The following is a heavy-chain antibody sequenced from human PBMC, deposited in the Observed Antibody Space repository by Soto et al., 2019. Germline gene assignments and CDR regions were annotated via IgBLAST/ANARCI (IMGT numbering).Heavy chain of an antibody. J-gene: IGHJ5*02. D-gene: IGHD5-18*01. CDR3: ARVGGYSFRFDP. Sequence: SETLSLTCTVSGGSISSGGYYWSWIRQHPGKGLEWIGYIYYSGSTYYNPSLKSRVTISVDTSKNQFPLKLSSVTAADTAVYYCARVGGYSFRFDPWGQGTLVTVSS. CDR1: GGSISSGGYY. V-gene: IGHV4-31*03. CDR2: IYYSGST.